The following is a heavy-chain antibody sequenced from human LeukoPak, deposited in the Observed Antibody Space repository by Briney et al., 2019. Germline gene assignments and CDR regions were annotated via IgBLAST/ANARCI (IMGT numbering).Heavy chain of an antibody. J-gene: IGHJ3*02. Sequence: PGGSLRLSCAASGCTFSSYAMSWVRQAPGKGLDWFAAISGRGGSTYYADSVKGRFTISRDNSKNTLYLQMNSLRAEDTAVYYCAKDQGDSSGYYYYLHDAFDIWGQGTMVTVSS. CDR3: AKDQGDSSGYYYYLHDAFDI. D-gene: IGHD3-22*01. V-gene: IGHV3-23*01. CDR2: ISGRGGST. CDR1: GCTFSSYA.